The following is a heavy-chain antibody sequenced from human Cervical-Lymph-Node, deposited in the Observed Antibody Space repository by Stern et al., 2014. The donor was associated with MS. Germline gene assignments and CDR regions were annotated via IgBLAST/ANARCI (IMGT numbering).Heavy chain of an antibody. Sequence: QVQLQESGPGLVKPSGTLSLTCTVSGDSVSTDNWWSWVRQPPGKGLEWIGEIHHSGTTNYNPSLESRLIISVDKSKNPFSLNLKSVTAVDTAVYYCARASLSGYDWFDPWGQGTLVTVSP. V-gene: IGHV4-4*02. J-gene: IGHJ5*02. CDR3: ARASLSGYDWFDP. D-gene: IGHD5-12*01. CDR1: GDSVSTDNW. CDR2: IHHSGTT.